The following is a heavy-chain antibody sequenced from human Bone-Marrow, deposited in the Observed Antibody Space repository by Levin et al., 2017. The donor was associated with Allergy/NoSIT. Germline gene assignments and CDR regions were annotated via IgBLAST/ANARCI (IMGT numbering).Heavy chain of an antibody. V-gene: IGHV3-23*01. J-gene: IGHJ4*02. CDR1: GFTFSSYA. CDR2: ISGSGTGT. Sequence: GESLKISCAASGFTFSSYAMNWVRQAPGKGLEWVSTISGSGTGTHYADSVKGRFTISRDNSKNTLFLQMNSLRADDTAVYYCAKSYSSSSEFDYWGQGTLAIVSS. CDR3: AKSYSSSSEFDY. D-gene: IGHD6-6*01.